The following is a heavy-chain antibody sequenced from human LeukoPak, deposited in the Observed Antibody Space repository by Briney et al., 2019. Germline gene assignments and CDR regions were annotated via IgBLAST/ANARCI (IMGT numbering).Heavy chain of an antibody. CDR3: ATYGSGSGTFFES. J-gene: IGHJ4*01. Sequence: PGGSLRLSCAASGFTFSNLWMHWVRQPPGKGLVWVSRVNIDGIRTDYADSVKGRFTISRDNAKNSLYLQMDSLRAEDTGLYYCATYGSGSGTFFESWGQGTLVTVSS. CDR1: GFTFSNLW. D-gene: IGHD3-10*01. CDR2: VNIDGIRT. V-gene: IGHV3-74*01.